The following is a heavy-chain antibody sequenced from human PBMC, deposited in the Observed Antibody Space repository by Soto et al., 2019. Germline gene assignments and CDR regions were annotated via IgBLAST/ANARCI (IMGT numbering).Heavy chain of an antibody. V-gene: IGHV4-59*01. CDR1: GASMGRYY. CDR3: ARVDYYGAGTYLFDY. D-gene: IGHD3-10*01. J-gene: IGHJ4*02. CDR2: ISDSGST. Sequence: PSETLSLTCTVSGASMGRYYWSWIRQSPGKGLEWIGYISDSGSTNYSPSLRSRVTISLETSKSQFSLKLSSVTVADTAVYYCARVDYYGAGTYLFDYWGPGTLVTVSS.